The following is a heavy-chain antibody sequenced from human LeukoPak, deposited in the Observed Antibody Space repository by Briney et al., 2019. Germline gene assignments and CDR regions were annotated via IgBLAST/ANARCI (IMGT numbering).Heavy chain of an antibody. CDR3: ARTYTVNDPFFDY. V-gene: IGHV4-4*07. CDR2: IYTSGST. J-gene: IGHJ4*02. CDR1: GGSISSDY. Sequence: SETLSLTCTVSGGSISSDYWSWIRQPAGKGLEWIGRIYTSGSTNYNPSLKSRVTMSVDTSKNQFSLKLSSVTAADTAVYYCARTYTVNDPFFDYWGQGTLVTVSS. D-gene: IGHD4-17*01.